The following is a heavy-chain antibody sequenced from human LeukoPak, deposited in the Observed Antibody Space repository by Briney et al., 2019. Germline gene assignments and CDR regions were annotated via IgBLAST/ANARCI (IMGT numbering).Heavy chain of an antibody. J-gene: IGHJ5*02. CDR2: IYPSDSVT. V-gene: IGHV5-51*01. CDR3: ARQHRYCSGGSCYALDL. D-gene: IGHD2-15*01. CDR1: GYRFTSYW. Sequence: GESLKISCKGSGYRFTSYWIGWVRQMPGKGLEWMGIIYPSDSVTRNSPSFQGQVTMSADKSISTAYLQWSSLKASDTGMYYCARQHRYCSGGSCYALDLWGRGTLVTVSS.